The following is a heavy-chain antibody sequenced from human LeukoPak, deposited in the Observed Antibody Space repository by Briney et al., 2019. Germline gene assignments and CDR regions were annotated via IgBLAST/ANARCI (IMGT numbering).Heavy chain of an antibody. CDR3: AGVKVAGTRSFDY. CDR2: INDVGSDS. J-gene: IGHJ4*02. CDR1: GFTFGSPW. D-gene: IGHD6-19*01. V-gene: IGHV3-74*01. Sequence: GGSLRLSCAASGFTFGSPWMHWVRQAPGKGLVWVGRINDVGSDSTYVDSVKGRFTISRDNAKNTLYLQMNNLRAEDTAVYYCAGVKVAGTRSFDYWGQGTLATVSS.